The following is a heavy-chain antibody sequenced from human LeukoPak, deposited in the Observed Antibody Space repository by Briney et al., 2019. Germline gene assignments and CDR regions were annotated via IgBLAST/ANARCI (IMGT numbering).Heavy chain of an antibody. J-gene: IGHJ4*02. CDR2: IYYSGST. Sequence: SETLSLTCTVSGGSICSYYWSWLRQPPGKGLEWIGYIYYSGSTNYNPSLKSRVTISVDTSKNQFSLKLSSVTAADTAVYYCARHDKGLQVFDYWGQGTLVTVSS. V-gene: IGHV4-59*08. CDR1: GGSICSYY. CDR3: ARHDKGLQVFDY. D-gene: IGHD3-16*01.